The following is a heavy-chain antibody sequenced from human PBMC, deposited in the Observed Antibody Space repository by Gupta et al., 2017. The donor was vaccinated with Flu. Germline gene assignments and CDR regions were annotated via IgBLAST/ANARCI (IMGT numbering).Heavy chain of an antibody. CDR1: GGSISSSSDN. J-gene: IGHJ4*02. CDR3: ARHGRGCSGSYYFDD. CDR2: ISYSGST. Sequence: HLQLQASGPGLVKPSDTMSLTCTVSGGSISSSSDNCGWCRQPPGKGLEWSGSISYSGSTNYNPALKRRITSSVDTSKNQFSRNLSCGTAADTAVYYWARHGRGCSGSYYFDDWGQGTLVTVSS. V-gene: IGHV4-39*01. D-gene: IGHD1-26*01.